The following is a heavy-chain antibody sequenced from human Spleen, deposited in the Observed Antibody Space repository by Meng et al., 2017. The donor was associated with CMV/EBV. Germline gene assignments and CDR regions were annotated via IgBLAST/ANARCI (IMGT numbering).Heavy chain of an antibody. CDR2: IYYSGST. CDR1: GGSISSGDYY. Sequence: HVQLQESGPGLVKPSQTLSLTCTVSGGSISSGDYYWSWIRQPPGKGLEWIGYIYYSGSTYYNPSLKSRVTISVDTSKNQFSLNLSSVTAADTAVYYCARAQTHDSSGVSYDGVDVFDIWGQGTMVTVSS. J-gene: IGHJ3*02. V-gene: IGHV4-30-4*08. CDR3: ARAQTHDSSGVSYDGVDVFDI. D-gene: IGHD3-22*01.